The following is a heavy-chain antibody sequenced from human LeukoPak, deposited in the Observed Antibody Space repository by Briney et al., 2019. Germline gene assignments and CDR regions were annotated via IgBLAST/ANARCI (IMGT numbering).Heavy chain of an antibody. CDR3: ASVLSGIAVAGSFDP. Sequence: SVKVSCKASGGTFSSYAISWVRQAPGQGLEWMGRIIPILGIANYAQKFQGRVTITADKPTSTAYMELSSLRSEDTAVYYCASVLSGIAVAGSFDPWGQGTLVTVSS. J-gene: IGHJ5*02. D-gene: IGHD6-19*01. CDR2: IIPILGIA. CDR1: GGTFSSYA. V-gene: IGHV1-69*04.